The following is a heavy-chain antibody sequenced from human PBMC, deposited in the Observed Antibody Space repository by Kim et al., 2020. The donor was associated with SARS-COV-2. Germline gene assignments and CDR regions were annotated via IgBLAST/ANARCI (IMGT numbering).Heavy chain of an antibody. CDR3: AGEMNRLGSDNYHNHNCFDP. V-gene: IGHV3-53*01. Sequence: GGSLRLSCAASGFTVSTSFMSWVRQAPGKGLEWVSGIYTDVTTWYSDSVKGRFTMSRDSSKNTLYLQMNSLRAEDTAVYYCAGEMNRLGSDNYHNHNCFDPWGQGTLVTVSS. CDR2: IYTDVTT. D-gene: IGHD3-10*01. CDR1: GFTVSTSF. J-gene: IGHJ5*02.